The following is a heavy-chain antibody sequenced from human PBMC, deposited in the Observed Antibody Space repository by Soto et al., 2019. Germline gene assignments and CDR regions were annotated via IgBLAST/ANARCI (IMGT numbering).Heavy chain of an antibody. CDR1: GYTFTSYY. D-gene: IGHD2-21*01. Sequence: ASVKVSCKASGYTFTSYYMHWVRQAPGQGLEWMGIINPSGGSTSYAQKFQGRVTMTRDTSTSTVYMELSSLRSEDTAVYYCASHNYCGGDCFSYYYYYIDGWGKGTTDTVSS. V-gene: IGHV1-46*03. J-gene: IGHJ6*03. CDR3: ASHNYCGGDCFSYYYYYIDG. CDR2: INPSGGST.